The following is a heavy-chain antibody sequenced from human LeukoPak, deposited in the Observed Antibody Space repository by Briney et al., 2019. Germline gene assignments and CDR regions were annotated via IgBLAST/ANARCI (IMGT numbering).Heavy chain of an antibody. Sequence: GASVKVSCKASGYTFTGYYMHWVRQAPGQGLEWMGWINPNSGGTNYAQKFQGRGTMTRDTSISTAYMELSRLRSDDTAVYYCARDVTTVTVNYYYGMDVWGQGTTVTVSS. D-gene: IGHD4-17*01. J-gene: IGHJ6*02. CDR1: GYTFTGYY. CDR2: INPNSGGT. V-gene: IGHV1-2*02. CDR3: ARDVTTVTVNYYYGMDV.